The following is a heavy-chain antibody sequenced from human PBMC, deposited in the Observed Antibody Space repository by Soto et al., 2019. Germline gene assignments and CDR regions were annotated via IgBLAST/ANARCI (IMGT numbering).Heavy chain of an antibody. V-gene: IGHV3-21*01. Sequence: EVQLVESGGGLVKPGGSLRLSCAASGFTFSSYSMNWVRQAPGKGLEWVSSISSSSSYIYYADSVKGRFTISRDNAKNSLYLQMNRLRAEDTAVYYCAREGYTWNSKGDYWGQGTLVTVSS. D-gene: IGHD1-7*01. CDR1: GFTFSSYS. J-gene: IGHJ4*02. CDR2: ISSSSSYI. CDR3: AREGYTWNSKGDY.